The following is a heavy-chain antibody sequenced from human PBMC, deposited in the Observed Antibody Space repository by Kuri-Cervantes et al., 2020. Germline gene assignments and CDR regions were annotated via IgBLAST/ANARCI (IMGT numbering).Heavy chain of an antibody. Sequence: GGSLRLSCAASGFTVSSYYMSWVRQAPGKGLEWVSLIYSGGSTYYADSVKGRFTISSDNSMNTLYLQMNSLRAEDTAVYYCARGRITMIVVDAFDIWGQGTMVTVSS. V-gene: IGHV3-53*01. CDR2: IYSGGST. CDR1: GFTVSSYY. D-gene: IGHD3-22*01. CDR3: ARGRITMIVVDAFDI. J-gene: IGHJ3*02.